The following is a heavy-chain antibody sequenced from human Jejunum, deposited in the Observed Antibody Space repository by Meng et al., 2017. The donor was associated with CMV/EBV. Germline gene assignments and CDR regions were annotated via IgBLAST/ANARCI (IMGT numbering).Heavy chain of an antibody. V-gene: IGHV1-69-2*01. Sequence: VSGYTFTDHYIHWVQQAPGKGLEWMGLVDPEDGETIYAEKFQGRVTISADTSTDTIYMELSSLRSEDTAVYFCALGLYTTSWFFDLWGRGTLVTVSS. CDR2: VDPEDGET. D-gene: IGHD1-14*01. CDR3: ALGLYTTSWFFDL. J-gene: IGHJ2*01. CDR1: GYTFTDHY.